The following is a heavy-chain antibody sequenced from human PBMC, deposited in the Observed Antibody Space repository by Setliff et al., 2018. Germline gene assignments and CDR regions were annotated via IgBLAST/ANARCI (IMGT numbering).Heavy chain of an antibody. J-gene: IGHJ6*02. V-gene: IGHV1-18*01. D-gene: IGHD6-13*01. CDR1: GYTFTTYG. CDR2: ISADNGNT. Sequence: ASVKVSCKASGYTFTTYGISWVRQAPGQGLEWMGWISADNGNTNYEQNLQGRFTMTTDTSTSTAYMELRSLRSDDTTIYYCARVRKNDDSNNWYGASYYSYHYAMDFWGLGTTVTVSS. CDR3: ARVRKNDDSNNWYGASYYSYHYAMDF.